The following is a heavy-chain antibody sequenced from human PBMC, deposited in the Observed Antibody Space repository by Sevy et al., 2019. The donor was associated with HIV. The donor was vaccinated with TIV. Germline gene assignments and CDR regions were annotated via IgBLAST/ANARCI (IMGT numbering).Heavy chain of an antibody. CDR1: GFTFSSYW. Sequence: GGSLRLSCAASGFTFSSYWMHWVRQAPGKGLVWVSRINSDGSSTSYADSVKGRFTIPRDNAKNSLYLQMNSLRAEDTALYYCAKDKGYCTNGVCYTSYYYYGMDVWGQGTTVTVSS. J-gene: IGHJ6*02. D-gene: IGHD2-8*01. CDR2: INSDGSST. CDR3: AKDKGYCTNGVCYTSYYYYGMDV. V-gene: IGHV3-74*01.